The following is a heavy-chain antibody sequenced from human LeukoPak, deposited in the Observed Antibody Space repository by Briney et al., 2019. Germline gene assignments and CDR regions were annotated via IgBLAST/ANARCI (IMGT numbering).Heavy chain of an antibody. D-gene: IGHD3-9*01. J-gene: IGHJ4*02. CDR3: ASTYYDILTGSFYFDY. V-gene: IGHV3-23*01. Sequence: PGGSLRLSCAASGFTFSSYAMSWVRQAPGKGLEWASAISGSGGSTYYADSVKGRFTISRDNSKNTLYLQMNSLRAEDTAVYCCASTYYDILTGSFYFDYWGQGTLVTVSS. CDR2: ISGSGGST. CDR1: GFTFSSYA.